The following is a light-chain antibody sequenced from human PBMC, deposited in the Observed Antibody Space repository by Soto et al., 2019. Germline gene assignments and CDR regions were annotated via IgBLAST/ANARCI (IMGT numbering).Light chain of an antibody. CDR3: SSYTSSSTVV. CDR1: SIDIGGYNY. CDR2: DVS. V-gene: IGLV2-14*03. J-gene: IGLJ2*01. Sequence: QSELTXPAYVSGSPGQSITISRNGTSIDIGGYNYVSWYQQHPGKGPKLMIYDVSSRPSGVSHRFSGSKSGDTASLTISGLQAEDEADYYCSSYTSSSTVVFGGGTKVTVL.